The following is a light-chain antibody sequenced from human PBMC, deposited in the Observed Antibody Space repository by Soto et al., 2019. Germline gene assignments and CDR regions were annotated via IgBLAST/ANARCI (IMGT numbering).Light chain of an antibody. CDR2: GAS. V-gene: IGKV3-20*01. J-gene: IGKJ5*01. CDR3: QQYDNWPRGT. Sequence: EIVLTQAPGTLSLSPGERATLSCRASQSVSSSSLAWYQQKPGQAPRLLIYGASNRATGIPDRFSGSGSGTDFPLTINRLEPEDFSVYCCQQYDNWPRGTFGHGTRLEIK. CDR1: QSVSSSS.